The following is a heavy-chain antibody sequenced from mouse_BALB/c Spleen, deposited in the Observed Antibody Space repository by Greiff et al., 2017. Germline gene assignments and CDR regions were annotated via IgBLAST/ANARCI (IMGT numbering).Heavy chain of an antibody. D-gene: IGHD5-1*01. J-gene: IGHJ4*01. CDR1: GFSLTSYG. CDR2: IWAGGST. V-gene: IGHV2-9*02. CDR3: ARGEYRYAMDY. Sequence: VKVVESGPGLVAPSQSLSITCTVSGFSLTSYGVHWVRQPPGKGLEWLGVIWAGGSTNYNSALMSRLSISKDNSKSQVFLKMNSLQTDDTAMYYCARGEYRYAMDYWGQGTSVTVSS.